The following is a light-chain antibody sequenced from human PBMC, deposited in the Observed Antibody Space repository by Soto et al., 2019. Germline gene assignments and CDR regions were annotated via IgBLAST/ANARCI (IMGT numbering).Light chain of an antibody. CDR3: QQYGSSPWT. J-gene: IGKJ1*01. CDR2: GAS. V-gene: IGKV3-20*01. Sequence: IVLTQSPGTLSLSPGEGATLSCRASQSVSSSYLAWYQQKPGQAPRLLVYGASSRATGIPDRFSGSGSGTDFTLIISRLEPEDSAVYYCQQYGSSPWTFGQGTKVEI. CDR1: QSVSSSY.